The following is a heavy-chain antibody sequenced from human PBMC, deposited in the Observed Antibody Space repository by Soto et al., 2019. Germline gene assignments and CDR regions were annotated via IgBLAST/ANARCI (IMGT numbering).Heavy chain of an antibody. J-gene: IGHJ4*02. Sequence: PGGCLRPSCAAAGFTLSNSAMHWVRQAAGKGLQWVSTISAGSVPTYYADSVKGRFTIYRDNSRNTLYLDMSSLRAEDTAIYYCASQLWGLTVCPADKWGKGTLVTVFS. CDR1: GFTLSNSA. CDR3: ASQLWGLTVCPADK. D-gene: IGHD3-16*01. V-gene: IGHV3-23*01. CDR2: ISAGSVPT.